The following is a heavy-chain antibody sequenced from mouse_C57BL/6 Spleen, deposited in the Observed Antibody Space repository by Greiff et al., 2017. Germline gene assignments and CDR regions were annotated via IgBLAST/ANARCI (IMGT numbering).Heavy chain of an antibody. D-gene: IGHD3-2*02. Sequence: EVKVVESEGGLVQPGSSMKLSCTASGFTFSDYYMAWVRQVPEKGLEWVANINYDGSSTYYLDSLKSRFIISRDNAKNILYLQMSSLKSEDTATYYCAREGAQATYYAMDYWGQGTSVTVSS. CDR2: INYDGSST. J-gene: IGHJ4*01. CDR1: GFTFSDYY. V-gene: IGHV5-16*01. CDR3: AREGAQATYYAMDY.